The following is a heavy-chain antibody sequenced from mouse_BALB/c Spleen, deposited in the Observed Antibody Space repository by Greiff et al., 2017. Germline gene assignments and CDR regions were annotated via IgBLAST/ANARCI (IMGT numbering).Heavy chain of an antibody. CDR3: ARSGTMITAWFAY. Sequence: VQLQQPGAELVKPGASVKMSCKASGYTFTSYVMHWVKQKPGQGLEWIGYINPYNDGTKYNEKFKGKATLTSDKSSSTAYMELSSLTSEDSAVYYCARSGTMITAWFAYWGQGTLVTVSA. D-gene: IGHD2-4*01. CDR2: INPYNDGT. J-gene: IGHJ3*01. V-gene: IGHV1-14*01. CDR1: GYTFTSYV.